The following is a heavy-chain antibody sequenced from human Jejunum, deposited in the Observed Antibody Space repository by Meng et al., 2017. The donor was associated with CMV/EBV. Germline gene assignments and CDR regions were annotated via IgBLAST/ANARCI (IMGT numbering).Heavy chain of an antibody. CDR1: CGSFSGYY. Sequence: CAVYCGSFSGYYWTWIRHPPGEGLEWIGDIYHSGSTIYNPSLKSRVTISIDTSKNQFSLKLTSVTAADTAVYYCARKGGYQLPFDYWGQGSLVTVSS. V-gene: IGHV4-34*01. CDR3: ARKGGYQLPFDY. D-gene: IGHD2-2*01. J-gene: IGHJ4*02. CDR2: IYHSGST.